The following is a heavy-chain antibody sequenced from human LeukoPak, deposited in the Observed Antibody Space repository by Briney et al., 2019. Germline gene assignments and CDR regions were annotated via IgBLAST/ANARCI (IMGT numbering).Heavy chain of an antibody. Sequence: GGSLRLSCAASGFTFSNYALSWVRQAPGKGLEWVSVIYSGGSTYYADSVKGRFTISRDNSKNTLYLQMNSLRAEDTAVYYCARDMTDHYYNSIWGQGTMVTVSS. CDR3: ARDMTDHYYNSI. D-gene: IGHD3-10*01. V-gene: IGHV3-66*01. J-gene: IGHJ3*02. CDR2: IYSGGST. CDR1: GFTFSNYA.